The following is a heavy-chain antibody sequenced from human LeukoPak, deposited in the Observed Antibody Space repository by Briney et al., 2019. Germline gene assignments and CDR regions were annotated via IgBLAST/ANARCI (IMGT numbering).Heavy chain of an antibody. CDR2: INTYNGNT. Sequence: ASVKVSCKASGYTLNKFGMSWVRQAPGQGLEWLGWINTYNGNTKLGEKFKGRVTMTTDTSTSTVYMELTSLRTDDTAVYFCARDTPQHLKRFDYWGQGTLVTVSS. V-gene: IGHV1-18*01. CDR1: GYTLNKFG. D-gene: IGHD6-13*01. CDR3: ARDTPQHLKRFDY. J-gene: IGHJ4*02.